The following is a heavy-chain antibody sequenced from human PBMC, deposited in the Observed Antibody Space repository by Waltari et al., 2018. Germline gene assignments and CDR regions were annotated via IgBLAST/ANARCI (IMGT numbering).Heavy chain of an antibody. J-gene: IGHJ5*02. CDR3: ARDRNGTLFDP. CDR2: IWYDGGNK. Sequence: QVQLVESGGGVVQPGRSLRLSCAASGFTFSSYGMHWVRQAPGKGVGWVAVIWYDGGNKYYAESVKGRFTISRDNSKNTLYLQMNSLRAEDTAVYYCARDRNGTLFDPWGQGTLVTVSS. CDR1: GFTFSSYG. V-gene: IGHV3-33*01. D-gene: IGHD2-8*01.